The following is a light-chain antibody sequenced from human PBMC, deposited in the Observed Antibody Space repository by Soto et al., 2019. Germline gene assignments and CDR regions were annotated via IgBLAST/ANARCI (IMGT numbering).Light chain of an antibody. CDR3: QQGHNWPLT. CDR2: VTS. Sequence: DIQMTQSPSSVSASVGDRVTITCRATQGLSGLLAWYQQKPGKAPKLLISVTSRLQSGVPSRFSGSASGTDFTLTIDSLQPEDLATYYCQQGHNWPLTFGQGTRLEIK. CDR1: QGLSGL. V-gene: IGKV1-12*01. J-gene: IGKJ5*01.